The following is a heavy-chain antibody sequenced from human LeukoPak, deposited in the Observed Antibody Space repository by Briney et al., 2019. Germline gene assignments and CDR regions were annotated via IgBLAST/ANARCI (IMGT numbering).Heavy chain of an antibody. CDR1: GFNFSCYT. Sequence: PGGSLSLSCAASGFNFSCYTMNWVHQAPGKGLEWVSSIHESGGYIYYADSVKGRFTISRDNAEESLYLQMDSLRAEDTAVYYCPSSSDAFDIWGQGTMVTVSS. J-gene: IGHJ3*02. CDR3: PSSSDAFDI. CDR2: IHESGGYI. D-gene: IGHD6-6*01. V-gene: IGHV3-21*01.